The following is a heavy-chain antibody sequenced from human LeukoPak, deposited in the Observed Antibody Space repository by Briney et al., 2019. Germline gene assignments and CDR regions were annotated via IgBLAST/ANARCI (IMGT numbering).Heavy chain of an antibody. J-gene: IGHJ4*02. CDR3: ARAYYYDSSGYYEVPIDFDY. D-gene: IGHD3-22*01. V-gene: IGHV4-38-2*02. Sequence: PSETLSLTCTVSGYSISSGYYWGWIRQPPGKGLEWIGSIYHSGSTYYNPSLKSRVTISVDTSKNQFSLKLSSVTAADTAVYYCARAYYYDSSGYYEVPIDFDYWGQGTLVTVSS. CDR2: IYHSGST. CDR1: GYSISSGYY.